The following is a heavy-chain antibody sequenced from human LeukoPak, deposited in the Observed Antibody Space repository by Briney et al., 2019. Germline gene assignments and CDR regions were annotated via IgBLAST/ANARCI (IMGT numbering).Heavy chain of an antibody. D-gene: IGHD3-3*01. CDR1: GGSFSGYY. J-gene: IGHJ6*03. CDR2: INHSGST. CDR3: ARGGVAIFGVVYYYYYMDV. V-gene: IGHV4-34*01. Sequence: SETLSLTCAVSGGSFSGYYWSWIRQPPGKGLEWIGEINHSGSTNYNPSLKSRVTISVDTSKNQFSLKLSSVTAADTAVYYCARGGVAIFGVVYYYYYMDVWGKGTTVTVSS.